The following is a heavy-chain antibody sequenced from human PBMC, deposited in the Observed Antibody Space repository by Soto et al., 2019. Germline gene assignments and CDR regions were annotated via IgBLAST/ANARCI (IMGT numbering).Heavy chain of an antibody. CDR3: ARVTMIDWYIDL. V-gene: IGHV1-3*01. CDR1: GYTFTSYA. D-gene: IGHD3-22*01. J-gene: IGHJ2*01. CDR2: INAGNGNT. Sequence: QVPLVQSGAEVKKPGASVKVSCKASGYTFTSYAMHWVRQAPGQRLEWMGWINAGNGNTKYSQKFQGRVTITRDTSASTAYMELSSLRSEDTAVYYCARVTMIDWYIDLWGRGTLVTVSS.